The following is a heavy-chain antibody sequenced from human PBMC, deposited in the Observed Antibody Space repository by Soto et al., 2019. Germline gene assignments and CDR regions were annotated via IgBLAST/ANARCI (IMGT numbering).Heavy chain of an antibody. CDR2: ILSDGKNK. CDR3: AGGTPIISGTTGGY. D-gene: IGHD1-20*01. J-gene: IGHJ4*02. V-gene: IGHV3-30*04. CDR1: GITLSSYA. Sequence: QVQLVESGGGVVQPGTSLRLSCEGSGITLSSYAMHWVRQAPGKGLEWVAVILSDGKNKYYADSVKGRFSISRDSSKNAMYLQVNSLRTEDTAVYYCAGGTPIISGTTGGYWGQGTLVTVSS.